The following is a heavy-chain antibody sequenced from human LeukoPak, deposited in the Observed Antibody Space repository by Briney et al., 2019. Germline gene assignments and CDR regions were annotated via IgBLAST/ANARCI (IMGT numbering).Heavy chain of an antibody. J-gene: IGHJ4*02. CDR2: ISYDGSNK. V-gene: IGHV3-30*03. Sequence: GGSLRLSCAASGFTFSSYGMHWVRQAPGKGLEWVAVISYDGSNKYYAGSVKGRFTISRDNSKNTLYLQVNSLRAEDTAVYYCARHSSGWYFSSEIDYWGQGTLVTVSS. CDR1: GFTFSSYG. D-gene: IGHD6-19*01. CDR3: ARHSSGWYFSSEIDY.